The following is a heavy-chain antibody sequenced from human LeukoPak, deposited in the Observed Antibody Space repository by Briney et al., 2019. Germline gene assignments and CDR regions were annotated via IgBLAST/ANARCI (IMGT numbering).Heavy chain of an antibody. V-gene: IGHV1-18*01. CDR1: GYTFTSYG. D-gene: IGHD6-19*01. Sequence: ASVTVSCMASGYTFTSYGISWVRQAPGQGLEWMGWISAYNGNTNYAQKLQGRVTMTTDTSTNTAYMELRSLRSDDTAVYYCARVGYSSGWYGVDYWGQGTLVTVSS. CDR2: ISAYNGNT. CDR3: ARVGYSSGWYGVDY. J-gene: IGHJ4*02.